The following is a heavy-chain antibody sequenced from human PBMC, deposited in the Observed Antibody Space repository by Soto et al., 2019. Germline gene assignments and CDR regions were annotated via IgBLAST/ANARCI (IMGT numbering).Heavy chain of an antibody. D-gene: IGHD2-8*01. CDR2: ISSSSSTI. CDR3: ARDGFYCTNGVCYTQKNYYMYV. V-gene: IGHV3-48*01. J-gene: IGHJ6*03. Sequence: GGSLRLSCAASGFTFSSYSMNWVRQAPGKGLEWASYISSSSSTIYYADSVKGRFTISRDNAKNSLYLQMNSLRAEDTAVYYCARDGFYCTNGVCYTQKNYYMYVWGKGTTVTVSS. CDR1: GFTFSSYS.